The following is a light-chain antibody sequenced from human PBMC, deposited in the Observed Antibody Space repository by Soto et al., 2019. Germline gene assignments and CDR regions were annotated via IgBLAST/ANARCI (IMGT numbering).Light chain of an antibody. V-gene: IGKV3-20*01. CDR1: QSVSSY. CDR2: GAS. Sequence: EIVLTQSPGTLSLSPGERATLSCRASQSVSSYLAWYQQKPGQAPRLLIYGASSRATGIPDRFSGSGSGTDFTLTISRLEPEDFAVYYCQQYGRPSRTFGQGTKVYIK. CDR3: QQYGRPSRT. J-gene: IGKJ1*01.